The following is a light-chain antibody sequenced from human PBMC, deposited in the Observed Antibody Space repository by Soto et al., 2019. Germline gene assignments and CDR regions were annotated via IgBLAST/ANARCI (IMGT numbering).Light chain of an antibody. CDR2: NAS. J-gene: IGKJ1*01. CDR3: HQSHNSPGT. V-gene: IGKV3-11*01. CDR1: QSVSKY. Sequence: EIVLTQSPATLSLSPGERATLSCRASQSVSKYLAWYQQKPGQAPRLLIYNASNRATGIPVRFSGSGVGSEFTITIRYLGPEDTAVYYCHQSHNSPGTFGQGTNV.